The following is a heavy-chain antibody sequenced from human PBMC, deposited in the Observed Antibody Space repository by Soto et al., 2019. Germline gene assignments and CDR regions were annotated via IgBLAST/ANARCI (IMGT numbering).Heavy chain of an antibody. D-gene: IGHD3-3*01. CDR2: IYYSGST. Sequence: QLQLQASGPGLVKPSETLSLTCTVSGGSISSSSYYWGWIRQPPGKGLEWIGSIYYSGSTYYNPSLKSRVTISVDTSKNQFSLKLSSVTAADTAVYYCARTIFGVVNYWGQGTLVTVSS. J-gene: IGHJ4*02. CDR3: ARTIFGVVNY. V-gene: IGHV4-39*01. CDR1: GGSISSSSYY.